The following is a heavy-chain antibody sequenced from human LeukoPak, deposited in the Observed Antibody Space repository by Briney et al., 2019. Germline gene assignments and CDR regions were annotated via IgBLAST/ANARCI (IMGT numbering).Heavy chain of an antibody. J-gene: IGHJ4*02. CDR3: AIRPGIAVAGNYYFDY. CDR1: GYSISSGYY. V-gene: IGHV4-38-2*01. CDR2: IYHSGST. Sequence: SETLSLTCAASGYSISSGYYWGWIRQPPGKGLEWIGSIYHSGSTYYNPSLKSRVTISVDTSKNQFSLKLSSVTAADTAVYYCAIRPGIAVAGNYYFDYWGQGTLVTVSS. D-gene: IGHD6-19*01.